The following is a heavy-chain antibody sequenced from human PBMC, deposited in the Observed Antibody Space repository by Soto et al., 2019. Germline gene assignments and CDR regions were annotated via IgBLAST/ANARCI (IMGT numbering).Heavy chain of an antibody. CDR2: INSDGTNT. V-gene: IGHV3-74*01. J-gene: IGHJ5*02. D-gene: IGHD3-3*01. Sequence: PGGSLRLSCAASGFTFSTYWMHWVRQAPGKGLVWVSRINSDGTNTDYADSVKGRFTISRDNAKNTLYLHMSSLRAEDTAVYYCARFGVLIYPEAWGKGTLVTVSS. CDR1: GFTFSTYW. CDR3: ARFGVLIYPEA.